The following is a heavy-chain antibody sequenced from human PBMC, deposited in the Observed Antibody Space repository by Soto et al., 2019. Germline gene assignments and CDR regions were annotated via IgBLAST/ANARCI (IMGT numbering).Heavy chain of an antibody. Sequence: QAQLVQSGAEVRKPGASVKVSCKASGYTFYSHSISWVRQAPGQGLEWMGRINADYGNTQYAQKFQGRVTMTTDTSTTTVNMELTNLRSDDTAVYYCARCIQGDYYYGMDVGGQGTTVTVSS. V-gene: IGHV1-18*01. J-gene: IGHJ6*02. CDR1: GYTFYSHS. CDR2: INADYGNT. CDR3: ARCIQGDYYYGMDV. D-gene: IGHD5-18*01.